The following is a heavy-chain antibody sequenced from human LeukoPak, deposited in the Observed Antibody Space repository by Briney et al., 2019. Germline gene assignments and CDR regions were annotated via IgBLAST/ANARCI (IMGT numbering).Heavy chain of an antibody. Sequence: KPSETLSLTCTVSGGSISGFYWSWFRQSAEKGLEWVGRVYTNGASNYNPFLKSRVTMSVDTSKDQVSLKLTSLTAADTAVYYCARVNWEGYFDLWGRGTLVTVSS. D-gene: IGHD1-1*01. CDR1: GGSISGFY. V-gene: IGHV4-4*07. CDR3: ARVNWEGYFDL. CDR2: VYTNGAS. J-gene: IGHJ2*01.